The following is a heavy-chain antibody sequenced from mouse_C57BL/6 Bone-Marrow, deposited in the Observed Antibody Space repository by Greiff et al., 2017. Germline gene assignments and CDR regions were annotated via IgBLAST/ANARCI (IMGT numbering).Heavy chain of an antibody. CDR3: ARGDDDGYYDY. D-gene: IGHD2-3*01. CDR1: GFTFSDYG. CDR2: ISNLAYSI. V-gene: IGHV5-15*01. Sequence: EVKLMESGGGLVQPGGSLKLSCAASGFTFSDYGMAWVRQAPRKGPEWVAFISNLAYSIYYADTVTGRFTISRENAKNTLYLEMSSLRSEDTAMYYCARGDDDGYYDYWVQGTTLTVSS. J-gene: IGHJ2*01.